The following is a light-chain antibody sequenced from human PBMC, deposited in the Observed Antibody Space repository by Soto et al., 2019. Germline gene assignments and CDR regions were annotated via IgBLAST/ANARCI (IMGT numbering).Light chain of an antibody. CDR2: GAS. CDR1: QSVSSN. V-gene: IGKV3-15*01. CDR3: QQYNKWPPYT. Sequence: EIVMTQSPANLSVSPGERATLSCRASQSVSSNLAWYQQKPCQGPRLLIYGASTRSTSITATFRGSGSVTEFTLTINRLQSEDFAVDYCQQYNKWPPYTFGQGTKLEIK. J-gene: IGKJ2*01.